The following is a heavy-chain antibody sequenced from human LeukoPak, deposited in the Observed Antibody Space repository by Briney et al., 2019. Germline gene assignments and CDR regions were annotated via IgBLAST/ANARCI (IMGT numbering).Heavy chain of an antibody. CDR3: ARHSPSTDV. CDR1: GFSFSIYR. D-gene: IGHD2-21*01. Sequence: GGSLRLSCAASGFSFSIYRMNWVRQAPGKGPEWIAYIHLSGAPIHYAEPVKGRFSISRDNSKNTLSLQMDSLTVEDTAVYHCARHSPSTDVWGKGTTVTVSS. J-gene: IGHJ6*04. V-gene: IGHV3-48*01. CDR2: IHLSGAPI.